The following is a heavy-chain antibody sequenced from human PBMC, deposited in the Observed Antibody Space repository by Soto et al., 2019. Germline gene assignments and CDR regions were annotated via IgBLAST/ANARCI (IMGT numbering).Heavy chain of an antibody. CDR1: GGSISSSSYY. V-gene: IGHV4-39*01. J-gene: IGHJ1*01. D-gene: IGHD2-2*01. CDR3: ARQSYQLLSIHAEYFQH. CDR2: IYYSGRT. Sequence: SETLSLTCTVSGGSISSSSYYWGWIRQPPGKGLEWIGSIYYSGRTYYNPSLKSRVTISVDTSKNQFSLKLSSVTAADTAVYYCARQSYQLLSIHAEYFQHWGQGTLVTVSS.